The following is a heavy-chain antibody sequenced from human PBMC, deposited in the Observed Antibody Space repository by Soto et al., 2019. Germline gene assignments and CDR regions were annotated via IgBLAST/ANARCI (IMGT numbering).Heavy chain of an antibody. CDR2: IDTLGSP. CDR1: GGSISSYY. J-gene: IGHJ4*02. V-gene: IGHV4-4*07. CDR3: ARDRTYSSSSGLGY. Sequence: PSETLSLTCTVSGGSISSYYWSWIRQPAGKGLEWIGRIDTLGSPNYNPSLKSRVTMSVDTSKNHFSLKLNPVTAADTAVYYCARDRTYSSSSGLGYWGQGALVTVSS. D-gene: IGHD6-6*01.